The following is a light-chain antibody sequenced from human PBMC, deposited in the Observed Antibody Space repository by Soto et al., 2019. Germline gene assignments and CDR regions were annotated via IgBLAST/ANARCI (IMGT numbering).Light chain of an antibody. CDR1: TGAVTSGYY. CDR2: STS. Sequence: QAVVTQEPSLTVSPGRTVTLTCASSTGAVTSGYYPNWFQQKPGQPPRPLIYSTSNKHSWTPARFSGSLFGGKAALTLSGAQPEDEADYYCLIYYGGYVVFGGGTKLTVL. V-gene: IGLV7-43*01. J-gene: IGLJ2*01. CDR3: LIYYGGYVV.